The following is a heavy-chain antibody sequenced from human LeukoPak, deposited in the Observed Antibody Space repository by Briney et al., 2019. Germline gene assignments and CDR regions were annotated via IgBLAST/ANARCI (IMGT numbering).Heavy chain of an antibody. CDR2: INHSGST. CDR1: GGSFSGYY. Sequence: SETLSLTCAVYGGSFSGYYWSWIRQPPGKGLEWIGEINHSGSTNYNPSLKSRVTISVDTSKNQFSLKLRSVTAADTAVYYCAAVASRGQDAFDIWGQGTMVTVSS. CDR3: AAVASRGQDAFDI. V-gene: IGHV4-34*01. D-gene: IGHD6-19*01. J-gene: IGHJ3*02.